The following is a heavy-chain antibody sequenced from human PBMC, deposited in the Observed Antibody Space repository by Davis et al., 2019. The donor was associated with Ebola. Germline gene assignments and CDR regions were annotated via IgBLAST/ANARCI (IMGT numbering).Heavy chain of an antibody. CDR2: IYPGDSDT. Sequence: KVSCKGSGYRFTGYWIGWVRQMPGKGLEWMGIIYPGDSDTRYSPSFQGHVTISADKSISTAYLQWSSLKASDTAMYYCARGSYYFDYWGQGTLVTVSS. CDR3: ARGSYYFDY. CDR1: GYRFTGYW. V-gene: IGHV5-51*01. J-gene: IGHJ4*02. D-gene: IGHD1-26*01.